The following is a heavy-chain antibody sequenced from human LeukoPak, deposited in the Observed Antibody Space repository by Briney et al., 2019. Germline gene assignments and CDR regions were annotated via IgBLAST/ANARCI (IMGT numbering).Heavy chain of an antibody. D-gene: IGHD6-13*01. CDR2: INPNSGGT. CDR3: AVTQYSSSWYPLWGMDV. V-gene: IGHV1-2*02. Sequence: ASVKVSCKASGYTCTGYYMHWVRQAPGQGLEWMGWINPNSGGTNYAQKFQGRVTMTRDTSISTAYMELSRLRSDDTAVYYCAVTQYSSSWYPLWGMDVWGQGTTVTVSS. CDR1: GYTCTGYY. J-gene: IGHJ6*02.